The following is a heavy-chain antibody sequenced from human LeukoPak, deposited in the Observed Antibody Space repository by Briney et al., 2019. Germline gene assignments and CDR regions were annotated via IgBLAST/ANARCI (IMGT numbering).Heavy chain of an antibody. V-gene: IGHV3-53*01. CDR3: TTCCGDYNSFDY. CDR2: IYSGGST. D-gene: IGHD4-17*01. J-gene: IGHJ4*02. Sequence: GGSLRLSCAASGFTVSSNYMSWVRQAPGKGLEWVSVIYSGGSTYYADSVKGRFTISRDNSKNTLYLQMNSLRAEDTAVYYCTTCCGDYNSFDYWGQGTLVTVSS. CDR1: GFTVSSNY.